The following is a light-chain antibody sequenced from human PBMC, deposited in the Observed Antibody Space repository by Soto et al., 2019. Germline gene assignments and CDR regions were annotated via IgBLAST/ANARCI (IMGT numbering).Light chain of an antibody. J-gene: IGLJ2*01. CDR1: SSDVGAYNL. Sequence: QSVLTQPPSASGSPGQSVTISCTGTSSDVGAYNLVSWYQQHPGKAPKLMIYEVSKRPSGVPDRFSGSKSGNTASLTVSGLQADDEADYYCWSYAGSNTVVFGGGTKLTVL. CDR2: EVS. V-gene: IGLV2-8*01. CDR3: WSYAGSNTVV.